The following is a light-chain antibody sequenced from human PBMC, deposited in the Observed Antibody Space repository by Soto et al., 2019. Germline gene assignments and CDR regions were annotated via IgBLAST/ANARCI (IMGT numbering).Light chain of an antibody. CDR2: GAS. V-gene: IGKV3-20*01. CDR1: QSVSSSY. Sequence: EIVLTQSPGTLSLSPGERATLSCRASQSVSSSYLAWYQQKPGQAPRLLIYGASSRATGIPDRFSGSGSGTDFTLTISRLGPEDFAVYYCQQYGSSTYTCGQGTKLEIK. CDR3: QQYGSSTYT. J-gene: IGKJ2*01.